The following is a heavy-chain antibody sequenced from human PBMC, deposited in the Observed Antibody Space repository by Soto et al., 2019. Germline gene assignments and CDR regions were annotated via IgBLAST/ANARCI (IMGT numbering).Heavy chain of an antibody. CDR2: IDWDDDK. D-gene: IGHD4-4*01. J-gene: IGHJ6*02. CDR3: ARTYSNYPYYYYGMDV. V-gene: IGHV2-70*01. Sequence: GPTLVNPTQTLTLTCTFSGFSLSTSGMCVSWIRQPPGKALEWLALIDWDDDKYYSTSLKTRLTTSKDTSKNQVVLTMTNMDPVDTATYYCARTYSNYPYYYYGMDVWGQGTTVTVSS. CDR1: GFSLSTSGMC.